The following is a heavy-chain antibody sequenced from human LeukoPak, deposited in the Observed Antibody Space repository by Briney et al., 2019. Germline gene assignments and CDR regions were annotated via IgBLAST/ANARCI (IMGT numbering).Heavy chain of an antibody. D-gene: IGHD2-21*02. CDR1: GASISSYY. Sequence: PSETLSLTCTVSGASISSYYWSWIRQPPGKGLEWIGYIYYTGGTYYNPSLKSRVTMSVDTSKNQFSLKLSSVTALDTAVYYCARRLTDSWYFDLWGRGTLVTVSS. V-gene: IGHV4-59*04. CDR3: ARRLTDSWYFDL. J-gene: IGHJ2*01. CDR2: IYYTGGT.